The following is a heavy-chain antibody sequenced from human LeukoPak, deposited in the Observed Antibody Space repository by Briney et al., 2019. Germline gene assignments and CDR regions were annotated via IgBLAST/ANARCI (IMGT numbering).Heavy chain of an antibody. V-gene: IGHV4-59*13. CDR2: IYYSGST. CDR3: TSGRPLGFDY. D-gene: IGHD1-26*01. CDR1: GGSISSYY. J-gene: IGHJ4*02. Sequence: KTSETLSLTCTVSGGSISSYYWSWIRQPPGKGLKWIGYIYYSGSTNYNPSLKSRVTISVDTSKNQFSLKLSSVTAADTAVYYCTSGRPLGFDYWGQGTLVTVSS.